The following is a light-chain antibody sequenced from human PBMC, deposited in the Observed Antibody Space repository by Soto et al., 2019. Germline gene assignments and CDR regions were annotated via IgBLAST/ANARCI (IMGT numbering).Light chain of an antibody. CDR1: QNIDTW. CDR3: QQYSDSSRS. CDR2: TAS. V-gene: IGKV1-5*01. J-gene: IGKJ1*01. Sequence: DIQMTQSPSTLSASIGDRITISCRASQNIDTWLAWYQKRPGEAPKLLIYTASNLENGVPSRFSGSGSGTASTLTITSLQPEDFATDYCQQYSDSSRSFGQGTQVE.